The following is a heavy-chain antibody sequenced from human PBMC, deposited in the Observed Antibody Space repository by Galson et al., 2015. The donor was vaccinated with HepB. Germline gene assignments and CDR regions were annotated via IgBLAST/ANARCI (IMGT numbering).Heavy chain of an antibody. CDR2: ISSSSSYI. J-gene: IGHJ4*02. CDR3: ARDLSIVDDYGDYGGLSWDY. D-gene: IGHD4-17*01. CDR1: GFTFSSYS. V-gene: IGHV3-21*01. Sequence: SLRLSCAASGFTFSSYSMNWVRQAPGKGLEWVSSISSSSSYIYYADSVKGRFTISRDNAKNSLYLQMNSLRAEDTAVYYCARDLSIVDDYGDYGGLSWDYWGQGTLVTVSS.